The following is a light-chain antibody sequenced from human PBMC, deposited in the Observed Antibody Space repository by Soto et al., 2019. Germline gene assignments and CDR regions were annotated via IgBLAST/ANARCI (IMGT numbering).Light chain of an antibody. Sequence: QSALTQPASMSGSPGQSITISCTGTNSDVGGYNSVSWYQQHRGKAPKLMIYDVTNRPSGVSSRFSGSKSGNTASLTISGLQAEDEADYYCSSYTTNTTPYVFGTGTKLTVL. CDR1: NSDVGGYNS. J-gene: IGLJ1*01. CDR3: SSYTTNTTPYV. CDR2: DVT. V-gene: IGLV2-14*01.